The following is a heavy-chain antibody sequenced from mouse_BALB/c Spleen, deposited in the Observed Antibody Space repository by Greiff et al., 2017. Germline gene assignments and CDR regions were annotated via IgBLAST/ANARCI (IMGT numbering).Heavy chain of an antibody. CDR1: GFTFSSFG. D-gene: IGHD2-14*01. J-gene: IGHJ4*01. CDR2: ISSGSSTI. CDR3: ARSGLYRFYAMDY. V-gene: IGHV5-17*02. Sequence: EVHGVESGGGLVQPGGSRKLSCAASGFTFSSFGMHWVRQAPEKGLEWVAYISSGSSTIYYADTVKGRFTISRDNPKNTLFLQMTSLRSEDTAMYYCARSGLYRFYAMDYWGQGTSVTVSS.